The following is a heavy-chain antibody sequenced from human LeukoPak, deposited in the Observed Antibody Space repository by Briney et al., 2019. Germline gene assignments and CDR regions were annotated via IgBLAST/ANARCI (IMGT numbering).Heavy chain of an antibody. D-gene: IGHD6-13*01. J-gene: IGHJ4*02. Sequence: GGSLRLSCAASGFTFSSYAMSWVRQAPGKGLEWVSAISGSGGSTYYADSVKGRFTISRDNSKNTLYLQMNSLRGEDTAIYYCAKEGSSSWYLDYWGQGTLVTVSS. CDR3: AKEGSSSWYLDY. V-gene: IGHV3-23*01. CDR2: ISGSGGST. CDR1: GFTFSSYA.